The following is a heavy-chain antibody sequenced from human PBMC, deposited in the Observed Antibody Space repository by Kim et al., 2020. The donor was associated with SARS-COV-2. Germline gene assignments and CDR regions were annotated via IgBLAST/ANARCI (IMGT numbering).Heavy chain of an antibody. J-gene: IGHJ4*02. V-gene: IGHV3-23*01. D-gene: IGHD2-8*02. CDR3: ANDGIGAQCTGSNCYFDY. Sequence: VEGRFTVSRDNSKNTLYLQMNSLRAEDTAVYYCANDGIGAQCTGSNCYFDYWGQGSLVTVSS.